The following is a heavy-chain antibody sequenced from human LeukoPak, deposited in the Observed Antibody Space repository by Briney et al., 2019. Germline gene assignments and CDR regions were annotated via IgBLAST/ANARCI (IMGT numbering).Heavy chain of an antibody. D-gene: IGHD3-22*01. J-gene: IGHJ3*02. Sequence: GGSLRLSCAASGFTFSSYAMHWVRQAPGKGLEWVAVISYDGSNKYYADSVKGRFTISRDNSKNTLYLQMNSLRAEDTAVYYCARAILGEDSSGYDGAFDIWGQGTMVTVSS. CDR1: GFTFSSYA. CDR2: ISYDGSNK. V-gene: IGHV3-30*04. CDR3: ARAILGEDSSGYDGAFDI.